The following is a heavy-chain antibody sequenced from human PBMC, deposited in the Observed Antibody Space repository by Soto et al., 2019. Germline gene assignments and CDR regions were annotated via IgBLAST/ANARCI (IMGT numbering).Heavy chain of an antibody. V-gene: IGHV3-23*01. CDR3: AKAGYYDILTGYYYYYYMDV. Sequence: GGSLRLSCAASGFTFSSYAMSWVRQAPGKGLEWVSAISGSGGSTYYADSVKGRFTISRDNSKNTLYLQMNSLRAEDTAVYYCAKAGYYDILTGYYYYYYMDVWGKGTTVTVSS. D-gene: IGHD3-9*01. J-gene: IGHJ6*03. CDR2: ISGSGGST. CDR1: GFTFSSYA.